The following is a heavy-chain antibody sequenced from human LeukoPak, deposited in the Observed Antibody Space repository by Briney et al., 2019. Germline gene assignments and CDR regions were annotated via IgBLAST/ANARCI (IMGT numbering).Heavy chain of an antibody. Sequence: GGSLRLSCAASGFTFSDHWMSWVRQIPGKGLEWVADIKKDGSEKNEVDSVKGRFTISRDNSKNTLYLQMNSLRAEDTAVYYCAKGGSDPWGQGTLVTVSS. CDR3: AKGGSDP. J-gene: IGHJ5*02. CDR2: IKKDGSEK. CDR1: GFTFSDHW. V-gene: IGHV3-7*01.